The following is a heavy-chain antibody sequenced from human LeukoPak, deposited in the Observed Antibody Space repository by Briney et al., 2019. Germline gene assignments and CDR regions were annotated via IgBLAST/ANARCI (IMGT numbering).Heavy chain of an antibody. J-gene: IGHJ3*01. CDR3: ARGFALDF. CDR1: GDTVSSNSAA. Sequence: SQTVSLTCDISGDTVSSNSAAWNWIRQSPSRGLEWLGRTYYRSKWYYDYAVSVKSRITISPDTSKNQFSLQLNSVTGDDTAVYYCARGFALDFWGQGTMVTVSS. V-gene: IGHV6-1*01. CDR2: TYYRSKWYY.